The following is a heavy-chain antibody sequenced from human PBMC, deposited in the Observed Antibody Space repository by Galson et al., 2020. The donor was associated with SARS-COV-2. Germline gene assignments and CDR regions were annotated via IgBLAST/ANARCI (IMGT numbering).Heavy chain of an antibody. V-gene: IGHV3-7*01. CDR3: ARNRPGYLDY. J-gene: IGHJ4*02. CDR1: RFTFGIYW. D-gene: IGHD6-6*01. CDR2: IKEDGSEN. Sequence: GGSLRLSCAASRFTFGIYWMSWVRQAPGKGLEWVANIKEDGSENYYGDSVKGRFTISRDNAKNSLYLQMNSLRAEDTAVYYCARNRPGYLDYWGQGTLVTVSS.